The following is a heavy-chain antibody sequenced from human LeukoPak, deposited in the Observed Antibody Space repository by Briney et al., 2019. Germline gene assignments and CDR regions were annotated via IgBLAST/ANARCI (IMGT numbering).Heavy chain of an antibody. CDR1: GGSISSSSHY. V-gene: IGHV4-39*01. CDR3: ARQWTTVTPGAFDI. Sequence: SETLSLTCTVSGGSISSSSHYWGWIRQPPGKGLEWIGSIYYSGSTYYNPSLKSRVTISVDTSKNQFSLKLSSVTAADTAVYYCARQWTTVTPGAFDIWGQGTMVTVSS. J-gene: IGHJ3*02. CDR2: IYYSGST. D-gene: IGHD4-17*01.